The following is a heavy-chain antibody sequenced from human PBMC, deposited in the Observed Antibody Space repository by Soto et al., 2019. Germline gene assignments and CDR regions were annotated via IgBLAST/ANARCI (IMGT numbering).Heavy chain of an antibody. CDR3: ARAQTSGSGSYWAY. Sequence: QVQLVESGGGVAQPGRSLRLSCAASGFTCSTYGMHWARQAPGEGLEWVAVISYEGIDKYYVDSVKGRFTISRDNSKNTLYLQMNSLRGEDTAVYYCARAQTSGSGSYWAYWGKGTLVTVSS. CDR2: ISYEGIDK. J-gene: IGHJ4*02. D-gene: IGHD3-10*01. V-gene: IGHV3-30*03. CDR1: GFTCSTYG.